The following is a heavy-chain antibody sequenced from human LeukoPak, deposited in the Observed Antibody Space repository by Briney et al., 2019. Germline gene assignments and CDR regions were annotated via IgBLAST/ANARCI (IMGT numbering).Heavy chain of an antibody. CDR1: GGSISIGNYY. Sequence: KPSQTLSLTCTVSGGSISIGNYYWSWIRQPAGKGLEWIGRIYSSGNTNYNPSLKSRVTISIDTSKNQFSLRLTSVTAADTAAYYCARSGYHDGYSYGLFDLWGQGTLVTVSS. V-gene: IGHV4-61*02. CDR3: ARSGYHDGYSYGLFDL. J-gene: IGHJ4*02. D-gene: IGHD5-18*01. CDR2: IYSSGNT.